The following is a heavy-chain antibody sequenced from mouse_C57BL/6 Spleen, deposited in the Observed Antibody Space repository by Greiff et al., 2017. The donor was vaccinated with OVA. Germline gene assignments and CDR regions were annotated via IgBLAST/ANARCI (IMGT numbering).Heavy chain of an antibody. V-gene: IGHV1-52*01. Sequence: QVQLQQPGAELVRPGSSVKLSCKASGYTFTSYWMHWVKQRPIQGLEWIGNIDPSDSETHYNQKFKDKATLTVDKSSSTAYMQLSSLTSEDSAVYYCARSPAYYSNYVAMDYWGQGTSVTVSS. CDR1: GYTFTSYW. CDR2: IDPSDSET. CDR3: ARSPAYYSNYVAMDY. J-gene: IGHJ4*01. D-gene: IGHD2-5*01.